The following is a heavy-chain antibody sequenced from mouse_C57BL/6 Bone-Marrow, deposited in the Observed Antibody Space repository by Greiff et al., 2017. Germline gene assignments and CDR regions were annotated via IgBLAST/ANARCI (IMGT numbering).Heavy chain of an antibody. CDR1: GYTFTSYW. D-gene: IGHD1-1*01. Sequence: QVQLQQPGAELVKPGASVKLSCKASGYTFTSYWMQWVKQRPGQGLEWIGEIDPSDSYTNYNQKFKGKATLTVDTSSSTAYMQLSSLTSEDSAVYYCARAPYYYGSSYDYFDYWGQGTTLTVSS. J-gene: IGHJ2*01. V-gene: IGHV1-50*01. CDR2: IDPSDSYT. CDR3: ARAPYYYGSSYDYFDY.